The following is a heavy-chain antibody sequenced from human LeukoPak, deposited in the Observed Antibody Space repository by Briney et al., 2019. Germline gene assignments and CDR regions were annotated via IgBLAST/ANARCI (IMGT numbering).Heavy chain of an antibody. CDR1: GGSISSGGYS. CDR3: ARWIMVRGVIMSGWFDP. J-gene: IGHJ5*02. CDR2: IYHSGST. D-gene: IGHD3-10*01. V-gene: IGHV4-30-2*01. Sequence: SETLSLTCAVSGGSISSGGYSWSWIRQPPGKGLEWIGYIYHSGSTYYNPSLKSRVTISVDWSKNQFSLKLSSVTAADTAVYYCARWIMVRGVIMSGWFDPWGQGTLVTVPS.